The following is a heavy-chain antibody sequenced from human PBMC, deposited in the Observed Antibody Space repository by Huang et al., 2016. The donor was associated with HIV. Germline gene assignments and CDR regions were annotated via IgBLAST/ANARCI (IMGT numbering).Heavy chain of an antibody. Sequence: QLQLQESGPGLVKPSETLSLTCTVSGGSIRSDNYYWGWIRQPPGQGLEWIGSIYYRWSTYYTPSLKRRGTITVDTSKNHFSLRMRSVTAADTAVYYCARLPGSITMIRGVITDPYWGQGTLVTVSS. CDR3: ARLPGSITMIRGVITDPY. J-gene: IGHJ4*02. V-gene: IGHV4-39*02. CDR2: IYYRWST. CDR1: GGSIRSDNYY. D-gene: IGHD3-10*01.